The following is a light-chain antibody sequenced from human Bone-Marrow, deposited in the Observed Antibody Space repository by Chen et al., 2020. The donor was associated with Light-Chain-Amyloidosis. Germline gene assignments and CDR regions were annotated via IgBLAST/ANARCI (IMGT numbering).Light chain of an antibody. CDR1: SSDVGGYNY. J-gene: IGLJ2*01. CDR2: DVS. Sequence: QSALTQPRSVSGSPGQSVTISCTGTSSDVGGYNYVSWYQQHPGKAPKLMICDVSKRPSGVPDPFSGSKSGNTASLTISGLQAEDEADYYCCSYAGSYTFEVFGGGTKLTVL. V-gene: IGLV2-11*01. CDR3: CSYAGSYTFEV.